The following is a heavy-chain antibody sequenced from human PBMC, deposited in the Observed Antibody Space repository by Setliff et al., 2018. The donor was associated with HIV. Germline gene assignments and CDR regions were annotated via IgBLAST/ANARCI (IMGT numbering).Heavy chain of an antibody. CDR1: GGTFNNYV. CDR2: IIPILDTT. V-gene: IGHV1-69*11. Sequence: SVKVSCKAAGGTFNNYVFSWVRKAPGRGLEWIGTIIPILDTTNYAQKFQDRVTITTDESTSTAYMELRSLASEDTAVYHCARDLDEAVKDADNYVPLDLWGQGTLVTVSS. D-gene: IGHD3-16*01. CDR3: ARDLDEAVKDADNYVPLDL. J-gene: IGHJ5*02.